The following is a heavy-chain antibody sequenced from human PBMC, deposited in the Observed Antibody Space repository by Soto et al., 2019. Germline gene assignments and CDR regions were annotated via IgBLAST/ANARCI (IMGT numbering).Heavy chain of an antibody. CDR1: GFTFNNYA. Sequence: VGSLRLSCAASGFTFNNYAMSWVRQAPGKGLEWVSSISAGSTYYADSVKGRFIISIDTSKNTLYLQMNSLRAEDTAVYYCAKEISSMWFPLDSWGQGTLVTVSS. CDR2: ISAGST. D-gene: IGHD3-3*02. J-gene: IGHJ4*02. V-gene: IGHV3-23*01. CDR3: AKEISSMWFPLDS.